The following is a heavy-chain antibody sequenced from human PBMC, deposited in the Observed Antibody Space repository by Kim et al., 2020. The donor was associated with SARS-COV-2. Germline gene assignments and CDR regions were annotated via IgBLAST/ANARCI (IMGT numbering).Heavy chain of an antibody. CDR3: SALDV. J-gene: IGHJ6*02. V-gene: IGHV3-23*03. Sequence: SGGRSTYSAASVKGRITIRRDKAKNTLYRQMESLRAEDTVVYYCSALDVWGQGTTVTVSS. CDR2: SGGRST.